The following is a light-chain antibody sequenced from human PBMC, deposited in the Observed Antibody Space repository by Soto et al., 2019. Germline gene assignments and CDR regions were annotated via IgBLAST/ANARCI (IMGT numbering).Light chain of an antibody. CDR3: AAWDDSLKTYV. Sequence: QSVLTQPPSASGTPGQRVTISCSGSTSNIGKNTVNWYHQLPGTAPKILIYSVNHRPSGVPDRFSGSKSGTSASLAIRGLQSEDEADYYCAAWDDSLKTYVFGSGTKVTVL. CDR1: TSNIGKNT. V-gene: IGLV1-44*01. CDR2: SVN. J-gene: IGLJ1*01.